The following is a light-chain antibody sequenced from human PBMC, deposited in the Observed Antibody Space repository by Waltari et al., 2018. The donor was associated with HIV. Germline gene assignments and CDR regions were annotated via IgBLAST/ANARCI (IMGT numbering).Light chain of an antibody. V-gene: IGKV4-1*01. Sequence: DIVMTQSPDYLAVSLGERATINCKSSQSVVYISNNKNYLACYQQKPGQPPKLLIYWASTRVSGVPSRFSGSGSVTDFTLTISSLQAEDVAFYYCQQYYDTPLTFCGGSKVEIK. CDR1: QSVVYISNNKNY. J-gene: IGKJ4*01. CDR3: QQYYDTPLT. CDR2: WAS.